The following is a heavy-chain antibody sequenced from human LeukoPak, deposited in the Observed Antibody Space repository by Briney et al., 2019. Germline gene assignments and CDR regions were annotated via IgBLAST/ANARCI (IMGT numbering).Heavy chain of an antibody. CDR2: IYYSGST. Sequence: PSETLSLTCTVSGGSISSYYWSWIRQPPGKGLEWIGYIYYSGSTNYNPSLKSRVTISVDTFKNQFSLKLSSVTAADTAVYYCARQTMLAMFDYGGQGTLVTVSS. CDR1: GGSISSYY. V-gene: IGHV4-59*08. D-gene: IGHD3-10*02. J-gene: IGHJ4*02. CDR3: ARQTMLAMFDY.